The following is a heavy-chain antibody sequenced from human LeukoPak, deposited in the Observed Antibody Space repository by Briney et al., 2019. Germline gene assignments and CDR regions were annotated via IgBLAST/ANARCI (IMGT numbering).Heavy chain of an antibody. J-gene: IGHJ6*02. D-gene: IGHD1-14*01. CDR3: ARDLGTSRGSMYGMDV. CDR1: GGTFSSYA. Sequence: ASVNVSCKASGGTFSSYAISWVRQAPGQGLEWVGRINPKTGGTNYAQKFQGWVTMTRDTSISTAYMELSRLRSDDTAVYYCARDLGTSRGSMYGMDVWGQGTTVTVSS. V-gene: IGHV1-2*04. CDR2: INPKTGGT.